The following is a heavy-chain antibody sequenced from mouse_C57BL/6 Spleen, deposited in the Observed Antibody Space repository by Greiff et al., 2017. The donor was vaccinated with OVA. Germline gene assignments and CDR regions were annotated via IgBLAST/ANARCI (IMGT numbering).Heavy chain of an antibody. CDR1: GYTFTDYN. J-gene: IGHJ3*01. CDR3: ARRGYDYDSTWFAY. CDR2: IHPNNGGT. D-gene: IGHD2-4*01. Sequence: EVQLQQSGPELVKPGASVKIPCTASGYTFTDYNMHWVKQSPGKSLEWIGDIHPNNGGTIYNQKFKGKATLTVDKSSSTAYIELRSLTSEDTAVYYCARRGYDYDSTWFAYWGQGTLVTVSA. V-gene: IGHV1-18*01.